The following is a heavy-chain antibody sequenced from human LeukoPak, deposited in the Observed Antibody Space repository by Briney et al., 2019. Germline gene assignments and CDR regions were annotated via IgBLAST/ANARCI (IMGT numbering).Heavy chain of an antibody. Sequence: GASVKVSCKASGYTFTSYYMHWVRQAPGQGLEWMGIINPSGGSTSYAQKFQGRVTMTRDTSTSTVYMELSSLRSEDTAVYYCARDGGYCSSTSCYNWGNYYYYYYMDVWGKGTTVTVSS. CDR1: GYTFTSYY. CDR3: ARDGGYCSSTSCYNWGNYYYYYYMDV. D-gene: IGHD2-2*02. CDR2: INPSGGST. V-gene: IGHV1-46*01. J-gene: IGHJ6*03.